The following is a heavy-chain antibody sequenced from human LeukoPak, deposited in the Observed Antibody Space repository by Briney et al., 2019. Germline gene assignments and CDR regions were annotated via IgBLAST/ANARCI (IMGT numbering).Heavy chain of an antibody. V-gene: IGHV3-30*03. CDR3: ASIERVTWIN. D-gene: IGHD3-16*01. CDR2: ISYDGSNK. Sequence: GGSLRLSCAASGFTFSSYGMHWVRQAPGKGLEWVAVISYDGSNKYYADSVKGRFTISRDNSKNTLYLQMNSLRAEDTAVYYCASIERVTWINWGQGTLVTVSS. CDR1: GFTFSSYG. J-gene: IGHJ4*02.